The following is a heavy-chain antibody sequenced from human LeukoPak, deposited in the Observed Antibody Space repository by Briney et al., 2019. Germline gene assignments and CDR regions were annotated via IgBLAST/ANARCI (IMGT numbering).Heavy chain of an antibody. CDR3: ARVPRSYYYYYYMDV. J-gene: IGHJ6*03. CDR2: IYTSGST. Sequence: SETLSLTCTVSGGSISSYYWSWIRQPAGKGLEWIGRIYTSGSTNYNPSLKSRVTMSVDTSKNQFSPKLSSVTAADTAVYYCARVPRSYYYYYYMDVWGKGTTVTVSS. CDR1: GGSISSYY. V-gene: IGHV4-4*07.